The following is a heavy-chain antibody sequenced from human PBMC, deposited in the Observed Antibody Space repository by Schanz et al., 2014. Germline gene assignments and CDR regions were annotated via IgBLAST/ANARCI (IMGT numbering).Heavy chain of an antibody. D-gene: IGHD3-10*01. CDR1: CGSINSGGYR. Sequence: QLQLQESGPGLVKASETLSLTCSVSCGSINSGGYRWGWIRQPPGKGLEWIGTMYSSGSTYYNPSLKSRVTISADTSRNLSPLRVFSVTAADTALYYCARLRGGGVIITTWGQGTLVTVSS. CDR3: ARLRGGGVIITT. CDR2: MYSSGST. V-gene: IGHV4-39*01. J-gene: IGHJ5*02.